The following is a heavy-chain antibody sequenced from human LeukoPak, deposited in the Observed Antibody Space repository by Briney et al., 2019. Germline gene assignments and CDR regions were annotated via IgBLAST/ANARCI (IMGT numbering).Heavy chain of an antibody. V-gene: IGHV3-74*01. J-gene: IGHJ1*01. CDR2: IKSDGRT. CDR3: ARAPSEIGGYYPEYFRH. D-gene: IGHD3-22*01. CDR1: GFTFSNYW. Sequence: PGGSRRLSCAAAGFTFSNYWMHWVRQAPGKGLVWVSRIKSDGRTNYADSVKGRFTISRDNAKNTVSLQMNSLRAEDTGVYYCARAPSEIGGYYPEYFRHWGQGTLVTVSS.